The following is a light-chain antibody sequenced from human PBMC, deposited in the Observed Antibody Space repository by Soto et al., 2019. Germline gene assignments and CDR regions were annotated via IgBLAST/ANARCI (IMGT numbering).Light chain of an antibody. CDR2: DAS. J-gene: IGKJ4*01. V-gene: IGKV3-20*01. CDR3: EQYGRTPRT. Sequence: EIVLTQSPGTLSLSPGERATLSCRASQNVSRNYVAWYQQKTGQPPRLLIYDASARATGMPDWFSGSGSGADFTVTINRLAPEDLAVDVWEQYGRTPRTFGGGTKVVIK. CDR1: QNVSRNY.